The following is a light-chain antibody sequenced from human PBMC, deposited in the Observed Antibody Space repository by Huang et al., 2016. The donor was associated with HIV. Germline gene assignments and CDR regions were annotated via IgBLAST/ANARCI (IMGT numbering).Light chain of an antibody. CDR1: QGISNS. Sequence: DIQMTQSPSSLSVSVGDRVAITCRASQGISNSLAWYQQKPGKAPKLLLYAASNLEGGVTSRFSGSGSGAVYTLTISSLQPEDVAVYYCQQYHGVPWTFGQGTKVEV. V-gene: IGKV1-NL1*01. CDR3: QQYHGVPWT. J-gene: IGKJ1*01. CDR2: AAS.